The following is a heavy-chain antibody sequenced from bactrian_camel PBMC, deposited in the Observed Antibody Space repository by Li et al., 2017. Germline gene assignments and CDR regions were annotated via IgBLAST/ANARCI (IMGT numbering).Heavy chain of an antibody. Sequence: VQLVESGGGMVPPGGSLRLSCAASGFQFSDYPMSWVRQAPGKGLEWVAQIAYDGWVSRYHDSAEGRFTISRDNSRNTLYLQLNSLKTEDTAMYYCGRCPNRNCPQRGQGTQVTVS. V-gene: IGHV3S42*01. CDR2: IAYDGWVS. J-gene: IGHJ4*01. CDR3: GRCPNRNCPQ. D-gene: IGHD8*01. CDR1: GFQFSDYP.